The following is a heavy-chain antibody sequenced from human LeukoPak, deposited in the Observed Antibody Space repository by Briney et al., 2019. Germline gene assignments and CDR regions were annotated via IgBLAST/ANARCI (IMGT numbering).Heavy chain of an antibody. CDR3: VRDGFGGFRYYFEH. CDR2: ISYDGSNK. V-gene: IGHV3-30*03. CDR1: GFTFSSYG. J-gene: IGHJ4*02. Sequence: SGGSLRLSCAASGFTFSSYGMHWVRQAPGKGLEWVAVISYDGSNKYYADSVKGRFTISRDNSKNTLYLQMNSLRADDTAVYYCVRDGFGGFRYYFEHWGQGTLVTVSS. D-gene: IGHD2-15*01.